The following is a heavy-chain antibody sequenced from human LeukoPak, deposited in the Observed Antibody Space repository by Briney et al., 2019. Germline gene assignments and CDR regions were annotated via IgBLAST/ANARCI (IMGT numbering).Heavy chain of an antibody. V-gene: IGHV3-21*01. Sequence: PGGSLRLSCAASGFTFSSYSMNWVRQAPGKGLEWVSSISSSSSYIYYADSVKGRFTISRDNAKNSLYLQMNGLRAEDTAVYYCARDRVGLWFGESYYYYYGMDVWGKGTTVTVSS. CDR1: GFTFSSYS. J-gene: IGHJ6*04. CDR2: ISSSSSYI. D-gene: IGHD3-10*01. CDR3: ARDRVGLWFGESYYYYYGMDV.